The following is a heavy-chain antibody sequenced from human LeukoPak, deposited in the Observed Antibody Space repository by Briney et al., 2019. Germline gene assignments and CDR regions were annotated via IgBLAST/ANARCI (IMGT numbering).Heavy chain of an antibody. V-gene: IGHV4-31*03. J-gene: IGHJ3*02. D-gene: IGHD3-16*01. CDR1: GVSISSGGYY. CDR2: IYYSGST. CDR3: AREVLGHLSGIGDAFDI. Sequence: PSETLSLTCTVSGVSISSGGYYWSWIRQHPGKGLEWIGYIYYSGSTYYNPSLKSRVTISVDTSKNQFSLKLSSVTAADTAVYYCAREVLGHLSGIGDAFDIWGQGTMVTVSS.